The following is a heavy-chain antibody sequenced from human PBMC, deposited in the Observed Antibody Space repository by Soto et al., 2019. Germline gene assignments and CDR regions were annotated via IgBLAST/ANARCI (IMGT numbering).Heavy chain of an antibody. CDR3: AKDVQWLPDY. Sequence: WGSLSLSCAASGFTFISYGIHFFRHAPCKWLEWVAVISYDGSNKYYADSVKGRFTISRDNSMNTLYLQMNSLRAEDTAVYYCAKDVQWLPDYWGQGTLVTVSS. D-gene: IGHD3-22*01. CDR1: GFTFISYG. V-gene: IGHV3-30*18. J-gene: IGHJ4*02. CDR2: ISYDGSNK.